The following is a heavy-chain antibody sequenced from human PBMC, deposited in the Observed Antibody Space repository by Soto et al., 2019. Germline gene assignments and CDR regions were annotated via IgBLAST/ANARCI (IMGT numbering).Heavy chain of an antibody. D-gene: IGHD3-3*01. CDR1: GFTFTTYA. CDR2: ISGSGGST. V-gene: IGHV3-23*01. CDR3: AKATTPYDFWSGNFDY. J-gene: IGHJ4*02. Sequence: GGSLRLSCAASGFTFTTYAMTWVRQAPGKGLEWVSAISGSGGSTYYADSVKGRFTISRDNSKNTLYLQMNSLRAEDTAVYYCAKATTPYDFWSGNFDYWGQGTLVTVSS.